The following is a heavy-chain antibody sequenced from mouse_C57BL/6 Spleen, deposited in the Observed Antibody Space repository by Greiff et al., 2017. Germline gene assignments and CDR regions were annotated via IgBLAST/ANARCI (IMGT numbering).Heavy chain of an antibody. D-gene: IGHD1-1*01. CDR3: ARKDGSSYWYFDV. CDR2: IDPSDSDT. Sequence: QVQLQQPGAELVRPGSSVKLSCKASGYTFTSYWMHWVKQRPIQGLEWIGNIDPSDSDTHYNQKFKDKATLTVDKSSSTAYMQLSSLTSEDSAVYYCARKDGSSYWYFDVWGTGTTVTVSS. J-gene: IGHJ1*03. V-gene: IGHV1-52*01. CDR1: GYTFTSYW.